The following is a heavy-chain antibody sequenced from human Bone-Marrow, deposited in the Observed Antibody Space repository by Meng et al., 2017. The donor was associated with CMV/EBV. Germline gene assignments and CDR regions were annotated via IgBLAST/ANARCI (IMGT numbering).Heavy chain of an antibody. D-gene: IGHD3-3*01. V-gene: IGHV4-4*02. J-gene: IGHJ4*02. CDR3: ASGPEWHVGY. CDR2: VCRSGSN. CDR1: GGCSRNSRW. Sequence: SLTFAVSGGCSRNSRWWSWVRPPTGRELEWIGEVCRSGSNNSTPYRRGRVTISVDKSKSQFSLKLGSVTAADAAVYYCASGPEWHVGYWGQGTLVTVSS.